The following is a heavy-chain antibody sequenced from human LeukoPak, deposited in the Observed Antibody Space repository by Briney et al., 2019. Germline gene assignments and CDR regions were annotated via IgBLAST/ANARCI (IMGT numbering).Heavy chain of an antibody. V-gene: IGHV1-69*04. CDR2: IIPILGIA. CDR3: ASDYSNPPLDY. CDR1: GGTFSSYA. J-gene: IGHJ4*02. Sequence: GSSVKVSCKASGGTFSSYAISWVRQAPGQGLEWMGRIIPILGIANYAQKFQGRVTITADKSTGTAYMELSSLRSEDTAVYYCASDYSNPPLDYWGQGTLVTVSS. D-gene: IGHD4-4*01.